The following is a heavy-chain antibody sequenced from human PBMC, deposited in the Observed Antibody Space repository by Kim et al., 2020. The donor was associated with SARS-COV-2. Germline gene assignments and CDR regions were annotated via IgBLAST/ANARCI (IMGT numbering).Heavy chain of an antibody. CDR3: AGPYISGGRKLNAFHI. J-gene: IGHJ3*02. CDR1: GGSISSYY. Sequence: SETLSLTCTVSGGSISSYYWSWIRQPPGKGLEWIGYINYTGSADYNPSLKSRVAMTVDKSQNHLPLKLRTVTAADTAVVYCAGPYISGGRKLNAFHIVG. D-gene: IGHD6-19*01. CDR2: INYTGSA. V-gene: IGHV4-59*08.